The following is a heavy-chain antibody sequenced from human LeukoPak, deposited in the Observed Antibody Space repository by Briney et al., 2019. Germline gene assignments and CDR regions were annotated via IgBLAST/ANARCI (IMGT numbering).Heavy chain of an antibody. V-gene: IGHV3-21*01. CDR3: AIGSVTGRQRAPPKEWFDP. CDR1: GFTFSSYN. D-gene: IGHD6-6*01. Sequence: NSGGSLRLSCAASGFTFSSYNMNWVRQAPGKGLEWVSSISSSSNYIYYADSVKGRFTISRDNAKNSLYLQMNSLRAEDTAVYYCAIGSVTGRQRAPPKEWFDPWGQGTPVTVSS. CDR2: ISSSSNYI. J-gene: IGHJ5*02.